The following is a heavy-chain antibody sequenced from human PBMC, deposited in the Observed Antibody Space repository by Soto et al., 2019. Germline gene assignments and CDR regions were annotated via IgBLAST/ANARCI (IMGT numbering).Heavy chain of an antibody. CDR3: ARGDKGAFDL. J-gene: IGHJ3*01. CDR2: IHSDGSST. Sequence: EVQLVESEGGLVQPGGSLRLSCAASGFTFSYYWMHWFRQAPGQGLVWVSRIHSDGSSTTYADYVKGRFTISRDTAKNPLYLQMNSLIAEDKAVYYCARGDKGAFDLWGQGTMVTVSS. V-gene: IGHV3-74*01. CDR1: GFTFSYYW. D-gene: IGHD2-21*02.